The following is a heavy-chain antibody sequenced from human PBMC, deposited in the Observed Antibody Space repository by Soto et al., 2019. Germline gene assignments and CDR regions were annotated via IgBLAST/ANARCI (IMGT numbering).Heavy chain of an antibody. Sequence: QVQLQQSGPGLVKPSQTLSLTCAISGDSVSSNSAAWNWIRQSPSRGLEWLGRTYYRSKWYNDYAVSVKSRITINPDTSKNQFSLQLNSVTPEDTAVYYCARDSGFIAAVENYYYYGMDVWGQGTTVTVSS. V-gene: IGHV6-1*01. CDR1: GDSVSSNSAA. D-gene: IGHD6-13*01. CDR2: TYYRSKWYN. CDR3: ARDSGFIAAVENYYYYGMDV. J-gene: IGHJ6*02.